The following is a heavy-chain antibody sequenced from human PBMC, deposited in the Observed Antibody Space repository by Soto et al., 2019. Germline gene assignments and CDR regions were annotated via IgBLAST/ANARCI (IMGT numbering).Heavy chain of an antibody. CDR1: GITFSSYS. J-gene: IGHJ4*02. D-gene: IGHD2-8*01. CDR2: ISSSNT. Sequence: EVPLVESGGGLVQPGESLRLSCTASGITFSSYSMNWVRQAPGKGLEWFSYISSSNTAYADSVKGRFTISRDNAKNSVYLQVNSLRDEDTAVYYCVGDQDVHAPMVHGNYWGRGTRVTVSS. V-gene: IGHV3-48*02. CDR3: VGDQDVHAPMVHGNY.